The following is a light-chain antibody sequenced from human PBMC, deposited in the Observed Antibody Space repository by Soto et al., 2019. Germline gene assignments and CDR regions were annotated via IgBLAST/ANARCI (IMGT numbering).Light chain of an antibody. CDR1: QSISSSY. V-gene: IGKV3-20*01. J-gene: IGKJ1*01. Sequence: EIVLTQAPGTLSLSPGERATLSCRTSQSISSSYLAWSQQKPGQAPRLLISATSSRATGVPDTFSGSGSGTDFTLTISRLEPEDSAVYYCHQYVSSPPAWAFGQGTKVVI. CDR2: ATS. CDR3: HQYVSSPPAWA.